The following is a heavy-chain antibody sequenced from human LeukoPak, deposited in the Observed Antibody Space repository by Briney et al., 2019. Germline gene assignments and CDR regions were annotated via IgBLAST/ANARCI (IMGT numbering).Heavy chain of an antibody. CDR1: GFTFSSYS. D-gene: IGHD3-22*01. J-gene: IGHJ4*02. Sequence: GGSLRLSCAASGFTFSSYSMNWVRQAPAKGLEWVSSISSSSSYIYYADSVKGRFTISRDNAKNSLYLQMNSLRAEDTAVYYCPRELKNYYDTSGYLRIGNWGQGTLVTASS. CDR3: PRELKNYYDTSGYLRIGN. V-gene: IGHV3-21*04. CDR2: ISSSSSYI.